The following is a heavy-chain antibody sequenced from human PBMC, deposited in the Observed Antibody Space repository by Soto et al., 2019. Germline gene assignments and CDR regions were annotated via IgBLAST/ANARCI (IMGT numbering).Heavy chain of an antibody. J-gene: IGHJ4*02. D-gene: IGHD2-15*01. CDR3: ARYCSGGSCYAFDY. V-gene: IGHV1-69*02. CDR1: GDTFSSYT. Sequence: GASVKVSCKASGDTFSSYTISWVRQAPGQGLEWMGRIIPILGIANYAQKFQGRVTITADKSTSTAYMELSSLTSEDTAVYYCARYCSGGSCYAFDYWGQGTLVTV. CDR2: IIPILGIA.